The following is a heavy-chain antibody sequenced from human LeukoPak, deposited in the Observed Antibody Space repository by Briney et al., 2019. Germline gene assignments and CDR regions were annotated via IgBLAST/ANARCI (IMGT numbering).Heavy chain of an antibody. CDR2: MNPNSGNT. J-gene: IGHJ4*02. CDR1: GYTFTSYD. V-gene: IGHV1-8*01. D-gene: IGHD6-13*01. Sequence: ASVKVSCKASGYTFTSYDINWVRQATGQGLEWKEWMNPNSGNTGYAQKFQGRVTMTRNTSISTAYMELSSLRSEDTAVYYCARGVAAAGWFDYWGQGTLVTVSS. CDR3: ARGVAAAGWFDY.